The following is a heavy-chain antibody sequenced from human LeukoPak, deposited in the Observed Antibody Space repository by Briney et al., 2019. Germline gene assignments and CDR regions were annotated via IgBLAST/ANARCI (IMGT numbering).Heavy chain of an antibody. CDR3: AKELWTTRAFDI. CDR1: GFPFSNYA. D-gene: IGHD1-1*01. CDR2: ISNGGAAT. J-gene: IGHJ3*02. Sequence: GGSLRLSCSASGFPFSNYAMSWVRQAPGKGLTWVSSISNGGAATYYADSVKGRFTISRDNSKSTLYLQMNSLTAEDTAVYFCAKELWTTRAFDIWGQGTTVTVSS. V-gene: IGHV3-23*01.